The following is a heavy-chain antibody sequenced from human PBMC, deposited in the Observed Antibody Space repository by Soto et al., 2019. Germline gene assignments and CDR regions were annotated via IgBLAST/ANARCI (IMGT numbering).Heavy chain of an antibody. J-gene: IGHJ4*02. V-gene: IGHV3-15*07. CDR2: VKSKSNGETT. CDR1: GFTFSNAW. CDR3: TSRIRTTNDY. D-gene: IGHD1-1*01. Sequence: GGSLRLSCAASGFTFSNAWMNWVRQAPGKGLEWVGRVKSKSNGETTDYAVPAKGRFTISRDDSINTVYLQMNSLQTEDTAVYYCTSRIRTTNDYWGRGTLVTVSS.